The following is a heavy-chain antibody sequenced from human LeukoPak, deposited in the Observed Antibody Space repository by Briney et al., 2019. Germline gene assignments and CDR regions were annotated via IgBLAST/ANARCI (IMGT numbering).Heavy chain of an antibody. CDR1: GFTFSSYS. D-gene: IGHD3-22*01. J-gene: IGHJ5*02. CDR2: ISSRSSYI. V-gene: IGHV3-21*01. CDR3: ARDGNYYDSSGYLKFDP. Sequence: GGSLRLSCAASGFTFSSYSMNWVRQAPGKGLEWVSSISSRSSYIYYADSVKGRFTISRDNAKNSLYLQMNSLRAEDTAVYYCARDGNYYDSSGYLKFDPWGPGTLVTVSS.